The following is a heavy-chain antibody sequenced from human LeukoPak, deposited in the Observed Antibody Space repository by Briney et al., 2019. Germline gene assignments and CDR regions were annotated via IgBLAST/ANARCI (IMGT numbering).Heavy chain of an antibody. CDR3: AREGLRNVHDPLGY. Sequence: PSETLSLTCAVYGGTLSGYYWSWLRQPPGKGLEWIGEIKEREKTNYNPSLKSRVTISIDTSKNQFSLKLSSVTAADTAVYYCAREGLRNVHDPLGYWGQGTLVTVSP. J-gene: IGHJ4*02. D-gene: IGHD5/OR15-5a*01. V-gene: IGHV4-34*01. CDR1: GGTLSGYY. CDR2: IKEREKT.